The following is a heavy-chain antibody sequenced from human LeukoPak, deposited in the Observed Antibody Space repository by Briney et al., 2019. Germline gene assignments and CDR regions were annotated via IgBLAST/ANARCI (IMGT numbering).Heavy chain of an antibody. D-gene: IGHD2-21*02. CDR1: GFTFDDYG. CDR2: INWNGGST. J-gene: IGHJ4*02. Sequence: GGSLRLSCAASGFTFDDYGMSWVRQAPGKGLEWVSGINWNGGSTGYADSVKGRFTISRDNAKNSLYLQMSSLRAEDTALYYCARDPSEKECGGDCYTYYFDYWGQGTLVTVSS. V-gene: IGHV3-20*04. CDR3: ARDPSEKECGGDCYTYYFDY.